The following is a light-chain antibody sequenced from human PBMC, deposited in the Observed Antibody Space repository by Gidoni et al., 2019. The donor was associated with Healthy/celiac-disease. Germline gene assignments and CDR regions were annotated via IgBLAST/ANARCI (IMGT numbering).Light chain of an antibody. J-gene: IGKJ4*01. CDR2: AAS. Sequence: DIQMTQSPSSLSASVGDRVTITCRASQSISSYLNWYQQKPGKAPKLQIYAASSLESGVPSRFSGSGSGTDFTLTISSLQPEDFATYYCQQSYSTPRTFGGXTKVEIK. CDR3: QQSYSTPRT. CDR1: QSISSY. V-gene: IGKV1-39*01.